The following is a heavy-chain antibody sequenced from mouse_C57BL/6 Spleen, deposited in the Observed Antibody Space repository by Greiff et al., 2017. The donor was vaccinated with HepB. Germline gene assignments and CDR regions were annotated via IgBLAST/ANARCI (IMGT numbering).Heavy chain of an antibody. CDR3: ARDATGAPFDY. Sequence: EVKLMESGGGLVKPGGSLKLSCAASGFTFSSYAMSWVRQTPEKRLEWVATISDGGSYTYYPDNVKGRFTISRDNAKNNLYLQMSHLKSEDTAMYYCARDATGAPFDYWGQGTTLTVSS. J-gene: IGHJ2*01. V-gene: IGHV5-4*01. CDR2: ISDGGSYT. D-gene: IGHD4-1*02. CDR1: GFTFSSYA.